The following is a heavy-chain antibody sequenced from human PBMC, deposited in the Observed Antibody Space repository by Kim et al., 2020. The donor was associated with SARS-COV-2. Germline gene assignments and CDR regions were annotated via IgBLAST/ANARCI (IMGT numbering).Heavy chain of an antibody. Sequence: SETLSLTCTVSGGSISSGGYYWSWIRQHPGKGLEWIGYIYYSGSTYYNPSLKSRVTISVDTSKNQFSLKLSSVTAADTAVYYCARGTTYYYDSSGYYLDYWGQGTLVTVSP. CDR1: GGSISSGGYY. D-gene: IGHD3-22*01. V-gene: IGHV4-31*03. CDR3: ARGTTYYYDSSGYYLDY. CDR2: IYYSGST. J-gene: IGHJ4*02.